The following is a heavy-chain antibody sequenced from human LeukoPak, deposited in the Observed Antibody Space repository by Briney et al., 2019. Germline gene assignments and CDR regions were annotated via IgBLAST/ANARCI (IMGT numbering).Heavy chain of an antibody. V-gene: IGHV4-34*01. Sequence: KPSETLSLTCAVYGGSFSGYYWSWIRQPPGKGLEWIGEINHSGSTNYNPSLKSRVTISVDTSKNQFSLKLSPVTAADTAVYYCARVKGVKGTSWFDPWGQGTLVTVSS. J-gene: IGHJ5*02. D-gene: IGHD3-10*01. CDR2: INHSGST. CDR3: ARVKGVKGTSWFDP. CDR1: GGSFSGYY.